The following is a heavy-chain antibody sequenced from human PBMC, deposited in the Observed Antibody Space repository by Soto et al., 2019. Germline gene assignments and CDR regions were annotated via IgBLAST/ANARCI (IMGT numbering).Heavy chain of an antibody. CDR3: ASHRVEMAALDY. J-gene: IGHJ4*02. CDR1: GFTFSDYY. V-gene: IGHV3-11*06. Sequence: QVQLVESGGGLVKPGGSLRLSCAASGFTFSDYYMSWIRQAPGKGLEWVSYISSSTTHTNYADSVKGRFTISRDNAKNSLYLQMNSLRAEDTAVYYCASHRVEMAALDYWGQGTLVTVSS. D-gene: IGHD2-15*01. CDR2: ISSSTTHT.